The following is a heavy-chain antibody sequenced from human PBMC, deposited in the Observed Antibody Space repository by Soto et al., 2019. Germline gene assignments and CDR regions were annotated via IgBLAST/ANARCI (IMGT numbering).Heavy chain of an antibody. CDR3: ARQSGPAYRYGMDI. J-gene: IGHJ6*02. CDR1: GGSFSGYY. D-gene: IGHD1-1*01. CDR2: INHAGST. Sequence: QMQLQQWGAGLLKASETLSLTCSVSGGSFSGYYLAWIRQPPGKGLEWIGEINHAGSTKYHPSLKSRVVLSVDLSNPHCALRLRSVTAADTAVYFWARQSGPAYRYGMDIWGQGTTVTVSS. V-gene: IGHV4-34*02.